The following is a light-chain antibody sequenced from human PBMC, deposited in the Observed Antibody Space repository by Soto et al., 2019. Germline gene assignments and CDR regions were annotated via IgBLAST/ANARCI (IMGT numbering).Light chain of an antibody. V-gene: IGLV2-14*01. CDR2: EVS. CDR3: SSYTTTSTRV. CDR1: NSDVGEYNY. Sequence: QSALTQPASVSGSPGQSITVSCTGTNSDVGEYNYVSWYQQHPGKAPKLILYEVSNRPSGVSNRFSGSKSGNTASLTISGLQAEDEADYYCSSYTTTSTRVFGTGTKLTVL. J-gene: IGLJ1*01.